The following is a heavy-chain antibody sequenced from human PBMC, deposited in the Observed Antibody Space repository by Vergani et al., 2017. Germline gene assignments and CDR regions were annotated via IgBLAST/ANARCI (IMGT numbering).Heavy chain of an antibody. J-gene: IGHJ4*02. V-gene: IGHV3-21*01. D-gene: IGHD3-3*01. CDR3: ARDGGLRFLEWLYDY. CDR1: GFTFSSYS. CDR2: ISSSSSYI. Sequence: EVQLVESGGGLVKPGGSLRLSCAASGFTFSSYSMNWVRQAPGKGLEWVSSISSSSSYIYYADSVKGRFTISRDNAKKSLYLQMNSLRAEDTAVYYCARDGGLRFLEWLYDYWGQGTLVTVSS.